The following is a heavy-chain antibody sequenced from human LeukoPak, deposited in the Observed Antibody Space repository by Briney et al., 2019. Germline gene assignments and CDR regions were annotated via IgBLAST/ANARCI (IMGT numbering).Heavy chain of an antibody. J-gene: IGHJ5*02. Sequence: GGSLRLSCAASGFTFSNYDMYWVRQAPGRGLDWVAVVSYDGSDKYYADSVKGRFTISRDNSKNTLYLQMNSLRAEDTAVYYCAREGCSSTSCYPPFGNWFDPWGQGTLVTVSS. CDR2: VSYDGSDK. CDR3: AREGCSSTSCYPPFGNWFDP. D-gene: IGHD2-2*01. V-gene: IGHV3-33*05. CDR1: GFTFSNYD.